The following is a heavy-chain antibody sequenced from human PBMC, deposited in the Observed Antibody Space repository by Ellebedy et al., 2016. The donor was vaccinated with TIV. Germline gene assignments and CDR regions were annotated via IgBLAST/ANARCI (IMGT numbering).Heavy chain of an antibody. CDR1: GYTFTGYY. D-gene: IGHD3-10*01. Sequence: ASVKVSCKASGYTFTGYYMHWVRQAPGQGLEWMGWINPNSGGTNYAQKFQGRVTMTRDTSISIAYMELSRLRSDDTAVYYCARNLWFGDPGRFDYWGQGTMVTVSS. CDR2: INPNSGGT. CDR3: ARNLWFGDPGRFDY. V-gene: IGHV1-2*02. J-gene: IGHJ4*01.